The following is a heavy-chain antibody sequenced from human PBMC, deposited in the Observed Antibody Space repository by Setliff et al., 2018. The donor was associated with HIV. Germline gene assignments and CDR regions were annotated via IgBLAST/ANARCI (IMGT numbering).Heavy chain of an antibody. CDR3: ARVSNNWNYGPIDY. V-gene: IGHV4-34*01. Sequence: PSETLSLTCAVYGGSFSDYYWSWIRQPPGKGLEWIGEINHSGSTNYNPSLKSRVTISVDTSKNTLYLQMNSLRAEDTAVYYCARVSNNWNYGPIDYWGQGTLVTVSS. D-gene: IGHD1-7*01. CDR1: GGSFSDYY. CDR2: INHSGST. J-gene: IGHJ4*02.